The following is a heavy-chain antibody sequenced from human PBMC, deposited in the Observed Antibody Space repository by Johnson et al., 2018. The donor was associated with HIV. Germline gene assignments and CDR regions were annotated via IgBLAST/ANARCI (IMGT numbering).Heavy chain of an antibody. J-gene: IGHJ3*02. CDR2: IRNDGSNK. D-gene: IGHD1-26*01. V-gene: IGHV3-30*02. CDR1: GFTFSSYG. Sequence: QVQLVESGGGVVQPGGSLRLSCAASGFTFSSYGMHWVRQAPGKGLEWVAFIRNDGSNKYYADSVKGRFTISRDNSKNTLYLQMNSLRAEDTALYYCARVRERWELLLSDGSDIWGQGTMVTLSS. CDR3: ARVRERWELLLSDGSDI.